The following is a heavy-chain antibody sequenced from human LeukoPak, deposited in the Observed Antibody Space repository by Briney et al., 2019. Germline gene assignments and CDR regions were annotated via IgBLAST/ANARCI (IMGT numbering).Heavy chain of an antibody. V-gene: IGHV4-59*01. CDR2: IYYSGST. CDR3: ARFSYGSGSYPSWFDP. D-gene: IGHD3-10*01. CDR1: GGSISSYY. Sequence: SETLSLTCTVSGGSISSYYRSWIRQPPGKGLEWIGYIYYSGSTNYNPSLKSRVTISVDTSKNQFSLKLSSVTAADTAVYYCARFSYGSGSYPSWFDPWGQGTLVTVSS. J-gene: IGHJ5*02.